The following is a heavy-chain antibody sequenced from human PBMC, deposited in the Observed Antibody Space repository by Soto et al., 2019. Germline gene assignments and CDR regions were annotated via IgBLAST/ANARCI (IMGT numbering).Heavy chain of an antibody. V-gene: IGHV4-31*11. CDR3: ARGVFLMGDSTIIPNTDSFDA. J-gene: IGHJ4*02. Sequence: QVQLQESGPGLVKPSQTLSLTCAVSGGSINSDDYYWNWIRQLPGKGLEWIGYIFHSGTTYHNPSLQGRVTISLDTSTIQSSLSPAAVTPADTSVSFCARGVFLMGDSTIIPNTDSFDAWCQGGLVAVSS. CDR2: IFHSGTT. CDR1: GGSINSDDYY. D-gene: IGHD1-26*01.